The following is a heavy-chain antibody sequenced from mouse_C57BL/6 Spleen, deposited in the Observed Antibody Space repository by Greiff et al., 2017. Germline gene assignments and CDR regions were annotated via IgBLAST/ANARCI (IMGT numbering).Heavy chain of an antibody. V-gene: IGHV5-4*01. CDR3: ARDGVAWFAY. Sequence: EVKLMESGGGLVKPGGSLKLSCAASGFTFSSYAMSWVRQTPEKRLEWVATISDGGSYTYYPDNVKGRFTISRDNAKNTLYLQMSHLKSEDTAMYYCARDGVAWFAYWGQGTLVTVSA. J-gene: IGHJ3*01. CDR1: GFTFSSYA. CDR2: ISDGGSYT. D-gene: IGHD1-1*02.